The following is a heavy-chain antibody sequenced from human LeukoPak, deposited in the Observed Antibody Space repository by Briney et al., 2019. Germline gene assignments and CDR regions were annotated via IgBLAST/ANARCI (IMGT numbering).Heavy chain of an antibody. Sequence: GGSLRLSCAAPGFTFSDYYMSWIRQAPGKGLEWVSYISSSGSTIYYADSVKGRFTISRDNAKNSLYLQMNSLRAEDTAVYYCARGANYYDSSGYHNWFDPWGQGTLVTVSS. CDR1: GFTFSDYY. CDR2: ISSSGSTI. D-gene: IGHD3-22*01. J-gene: IGHJ5*02. V-gene: IGHV3-11*01. CDR3: ARGANYYDSSGYHNWFDP.